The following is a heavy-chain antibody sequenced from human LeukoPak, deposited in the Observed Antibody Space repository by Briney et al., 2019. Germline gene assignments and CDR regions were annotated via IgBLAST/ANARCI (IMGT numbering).Heavy chain of an antibody. V-gene: IGHV3-9*01. CDR3: ARDGVAAGGFDY. Sequence: GGSLRLSCAASGFIFENYAMHWVRQAPGKGLEWVSGISWNSGVVGYMGSVKGRFTISRDNGKNSLYLQMNSLRAEDTAVYYCARDGVAAGGFDYWGQGTLVTVSS. CDR1: GFIFENYA. J-gene: IGHJ4*02. D-gene: IGHD6-13*01. CDR2: ISWNSGVV.